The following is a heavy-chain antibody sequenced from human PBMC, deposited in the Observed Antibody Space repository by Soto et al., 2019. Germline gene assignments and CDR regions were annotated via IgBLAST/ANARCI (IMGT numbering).Heavy chain of an antibody. CDR1: GDSVSSYY. Sequence: QVQLQESGPGLVKPSETLSLTCTVSGDSVSSYYWSWIRQPPGKGLEWIGYIYYSGSTNYNPSLKSRVTISIDTSKNQFSLKVSSVTAADTAVYYCARTSPMIRGGEFDYWGQGTLVTVSS. D-gene: IGHD3-10*01. J-gene: IGHJ4*02. V-gene: IGHV4-59*08. CDR2: IYYSGST. CDR3: ARTSPMIRGGEFDY.